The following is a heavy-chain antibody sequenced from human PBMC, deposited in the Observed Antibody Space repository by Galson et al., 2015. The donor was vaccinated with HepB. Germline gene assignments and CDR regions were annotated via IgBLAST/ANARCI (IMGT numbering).Heavy chain of an antibody. V-gene: IGHV3-21*01. Sequence: SLRLSCAASGFTFSSYSMNWVRQAPGKGLEWVSSISSSSSYIYYADSVKGRFTISRDNAKNSLYLQMNSLRAEDTAVYYCARDPVVPALSHYYYYYMDVWGKGTTVTVSS. CDR1: GFTFSSYS. J-gene: IGHJ6*03. CDR3: ARDPVVPALSHYYYYYMDV. CDR2: ISSSSSYI. D-gene: IGHD2-2*01.